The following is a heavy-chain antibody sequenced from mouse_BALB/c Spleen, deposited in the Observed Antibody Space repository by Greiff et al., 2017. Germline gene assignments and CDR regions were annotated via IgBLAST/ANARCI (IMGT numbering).Heavy chain of an antibody. J-gene: IGHJ2*01. CDR2: IDPFNGGT. V-gene: IGHV1S135*01. CDR3: AGDLYFDY. CDR1: GYSFTSYY. Sequence: VHVKQSGPELMKPGASVKISCKASGYSFTSYYMHWVKQSHGKSLEWIGYIDPFNGGTSYNQKFKGKATLTVDKSSSTAYMHLSSLTSEDSAVYYCAGDLYFDYWGQGTTLTVSS.